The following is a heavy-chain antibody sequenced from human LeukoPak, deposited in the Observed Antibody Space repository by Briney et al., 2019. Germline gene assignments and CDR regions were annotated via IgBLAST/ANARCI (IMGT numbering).Heavy chain of an antibody. Sequence: ASVKVSCKASGYTFSGYYMHWVRQAPGQGLEWMGIINPSGGSTSYAQKFQGRVTMTRDTSTSTVYMELSSLRSEDTAVYYCARDSALWFGELDAFDIWGQGTMVTVSS. CDR2: INPSGGST. V-gene: IGHV1-46*01. CDR1: GYTFSGYY. D-gene: IGHD3-10*01. CDR3: ARDSALWFGELDAFDI. J-gene: IGHJ3*02.